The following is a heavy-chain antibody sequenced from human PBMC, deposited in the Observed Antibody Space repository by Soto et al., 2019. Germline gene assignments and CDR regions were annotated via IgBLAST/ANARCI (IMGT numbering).Heavy chain of an antibody. CDR3: ASITQILYGMDV. V-gene: IGHV1-18*01. J-gene: IGHJ6*02. CDR2: ISAYDGNT. CDR1: GYTFTLYG. Sequence: QVQLVQSGAEVKKPGASVKVSCKASGYTFTLYGISWVRQAPGQGRAWMGWISAYDGNTNYAQKLQGRVTMTTETTPRTAYTELSSLGSDEAAVYCGASITQILYGMDVWGQGTTVTVSS.